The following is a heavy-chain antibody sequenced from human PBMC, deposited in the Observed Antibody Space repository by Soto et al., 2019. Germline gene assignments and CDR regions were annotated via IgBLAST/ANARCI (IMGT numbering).Heavy chain of an antibody. V-gene: IGHV1-18*01. D-gene: IGHD4-17*01. J-gene: IGHJ4*02. CDR3: ARVSPAVNDYGDYGVDY. Sequence: ASVKVSCKASGYTFTSYGISWVRQAPGQGLEWMGWISAYNGNTNYAQKLQGRVTMTTDTSTSTAYMELRSLRSDDTAVYYCARVSPAVNDYGDYGVDYWGQGTLVTVSS. CDR2: ISAYNGNT. CDR1: GYTFTSYG.